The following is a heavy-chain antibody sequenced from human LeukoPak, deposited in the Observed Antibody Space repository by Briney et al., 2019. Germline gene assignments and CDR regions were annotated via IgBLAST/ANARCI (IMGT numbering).Heavy chain of an antibody. CDR3: ARAHYSNYGSHHYYMDV. Sequence: GGSLRLSCAASGFTFSTYNMNWVRQAPGKGLEWVSSITSSSSYIYYADSVKGRFTISRDNAKNSLYLQMNSLRAEDTAVYYCARAHYSNYGSHHYYMDVWGKGTTVTISS. CDR1: GFTFSTYN. D-gene: IGHD4-11*01. V-gene: IGHV3-21*01. J-gene: IGHJ6*03. CDR2: ITSSSSYI.